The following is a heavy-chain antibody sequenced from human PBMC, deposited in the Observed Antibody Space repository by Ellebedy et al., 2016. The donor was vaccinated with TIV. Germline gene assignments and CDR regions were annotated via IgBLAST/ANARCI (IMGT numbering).Heavy chain of an antibody. V-gene: IGHV3-74*01. CDR3: VREDGVEGLIYYYHGLDV. J-gene: IGHJ6*02. D-gene: IGHD5-24*01. CDR1: GFTFSSYW. Sequence: PGGSLRLSCAASGFTFSSYWMHWVRQAPGKGPVWVSRISGDGRSISYAGSVKGRFTISRDNAKNTLYLEMNSLRDEDTAVYYCVREDGVEGLIYYYHGLDVWGQGTTVTVSS. CDR2: ISGDGRSI.